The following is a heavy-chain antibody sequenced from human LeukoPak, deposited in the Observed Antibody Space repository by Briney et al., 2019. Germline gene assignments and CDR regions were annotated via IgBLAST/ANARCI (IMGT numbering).Heavy chain of an antibody. CDR1: GYSFDSFW. V-gene: IGHV5-51*01. D-gene: IGHD2-15*01. J-gene: IGHJ4*02. Sequence: KPGESLKISCQGSGYSFDSFWIGWVRQMPGKGLEWMGTIYAGDADSRYSPSLQGQATISADKSNSTAYLQWSSLKASDTATYYCARARKYSYGPPLFDYWGQGTLVTVSS. CDR3: ARARKYSYGPPLFDY. CDR2: IYAGDADS.